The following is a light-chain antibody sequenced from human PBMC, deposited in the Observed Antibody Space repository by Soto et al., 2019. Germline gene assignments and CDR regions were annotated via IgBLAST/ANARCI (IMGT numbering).Light chain of an antibody. Sequence: EIVLTQSPATLSLSPGERATLSCTASQRVNNYLAWYQQKPGQAPRLLLADTSNRATDIPARFSGSGSGTDFTLTISSAEPEDSAVYYCQQYGNLITFGQGTRLELK. CDR1: QRVNNY. CDR2: DTS. CDR3: QQYGNLIT. J-gene: IGKJ5*01. V-gene: IGKV3-11*01.